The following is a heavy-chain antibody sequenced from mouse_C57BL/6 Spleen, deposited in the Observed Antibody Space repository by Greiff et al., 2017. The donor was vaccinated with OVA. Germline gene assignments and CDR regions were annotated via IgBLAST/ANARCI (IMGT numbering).Heavy chain of an antibody. CDR3: ARTYYDYGYYATDY. CDR1: GFTFSDYG. Sequence: EVQGVESGGGLVKPGGSLKLSCAASGFTFSDYGMHWVRQAPEKGLEWVAYISSGSSTIYYADTVKGRFTISRDNAKNTLFLQMTSLRSEDTAMYYCARTYYDYGYYATDYWGQGTSVTVSS. V-gene: IGHV5-17*01. J-gene: IGHJ4*01. CDR2: ISSGSSTI. D-gene: IGHD2-4*01.